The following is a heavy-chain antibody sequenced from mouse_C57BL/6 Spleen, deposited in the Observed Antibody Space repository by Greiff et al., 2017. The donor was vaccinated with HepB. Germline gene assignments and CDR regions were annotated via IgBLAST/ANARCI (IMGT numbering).Heavy chain of an antibody. D-gene: IGHD1-1*01. Sequence: DVKLQESGPGLVKPSQSLSLTCSVTGYSITSGYYWNWIRQFPGNKLEWMGYISYDGSNNYNPSLKNRISITRDTSKNQFFLKLNSVTTEDTATYYCASFITTVEDYFDYWGQGTTLTVSS. CDR1: GYSITSGYY. CDR2: ISYDGSN. CDR3: ASFITTVEDYFDY. J-gene: IGHJ2*01. V-gene: IGHV3-6*01.